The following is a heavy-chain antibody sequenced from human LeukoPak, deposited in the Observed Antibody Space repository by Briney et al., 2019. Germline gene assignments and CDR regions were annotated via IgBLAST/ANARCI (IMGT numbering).Heavy chain of an antibody. CDR3: AKAPKWEPKREF. CDR1: GFTFSSYA. CDR2: ISGSGGST. J-gene: IGHJ4*02. Sequence: PGASLRLSCAASGFTFSSYAMSWVRQAPGKGLEWVSAISGSGGSTYYADSVKGRFTISRDNSKNTLYLQINSLRAEDTAVYYCAKAPKWEPKREFWGQGTLVTVSS. V-gene: IGHV3-23*01. D-gene: IGHD1-26*01.